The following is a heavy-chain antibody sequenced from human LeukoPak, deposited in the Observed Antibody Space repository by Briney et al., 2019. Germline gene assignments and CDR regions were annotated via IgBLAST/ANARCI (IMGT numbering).Heavy chain of an antibody. CDR2: IYTSGST. CDR1: GGSISSYY. V-gene: IGHV4-4*07. D-gene: IGHD3-3*01. Sequence: SETLSLTCTVSGGSISSYYWSWIRQPAGKGLEWIGRIYTSGSTNYNPSLKSRVTISVDTSKNQFSLKLSSVTAADTAVYYCARGYDFWSGYYSDTLYNWFDPWGQGTLVTVSS. CDR3: ARGYDFWSGYYSDTLYNWFDP. J-gene: IGHJ5*02.